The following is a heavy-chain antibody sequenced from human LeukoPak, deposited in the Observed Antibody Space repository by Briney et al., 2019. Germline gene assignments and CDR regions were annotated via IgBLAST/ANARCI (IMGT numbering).Heavy chain of an antibody. CDR2: ISGSGGST. V-gene: IGHV3-23*01. Sequence: GGSLRLSCAASGFTFSSYAMSWVRQAPGKGLEWVSAISGSGGSTYYADSVKGRFTISRDNSKNTLYLQMNSLRAEDTALYFCARVISTTYKYMDVWGQGTPVTVSS. CDR1: GFTFSSYA. CDR3: ARVISTTYKYMDV. J-gene: IGHJ6*02. D-gene: IGHD2-21*01.